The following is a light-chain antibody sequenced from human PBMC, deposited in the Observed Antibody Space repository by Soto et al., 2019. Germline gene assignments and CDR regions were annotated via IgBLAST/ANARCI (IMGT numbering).Light chain of an antibody. CDR3: QQYGSTPGT. Sequence: EIVLTQSPATLSLSPGERVTLSCRASQSVTNSYLASYQQKPGQGPRLLTHGASSRATSTPDRFSGSGSATDFTLTISTLAPEDFEVYYCQQYGSTPGTFGQGTKLDIK. CDR1: QSVTNSY. V-gene: IGKV3-20*01. CDR2: GAS. J-gene: IGKJ1*01.